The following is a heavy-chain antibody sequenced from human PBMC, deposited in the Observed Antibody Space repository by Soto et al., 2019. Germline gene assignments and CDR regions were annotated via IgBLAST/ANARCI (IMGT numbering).Heavy chain of an antibody. J-gene: IGHJ6*03. CDR2: IWYDGSNK. CDR3: ARSLAAAGSFYYYYMDV. Sequence: GGSLRLSCAASGFTFSSYGMHWVRQAPGKGLEWVAVIWYDGSNKYYAESVKGRFTISRDNSKNKLYLQMNSLRAEDTAVYYCARSLAAAGSFYYYYMDVWGKGTTVTVSS. CDR1: GFTFSSYG. V-gene: IGHV3-33*01. D-gene: IGHD6-13*01.